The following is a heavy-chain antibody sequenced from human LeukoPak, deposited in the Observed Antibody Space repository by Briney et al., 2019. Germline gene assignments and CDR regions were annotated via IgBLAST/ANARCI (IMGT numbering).Heavy chain of an antibody. CDR1: GYTFTGYY. D-gene: IGHD3-22*01. J-gene: IGHJ4*02. CDR3: ARGGEVVVIIWSPLDY. CDR2: INPNSGGT. Sequence: WASVKVSCKASGYTFTGYYMHWVRQAPGQGLEWMGWINPNSGGTNYAQKFQGRVTMTRDTSISTAYMELSRLRSDDTAVYYCARGGEVVVIIWSPLDYWGQGTLVTVSS. V-gene: IGHV1-2*02.